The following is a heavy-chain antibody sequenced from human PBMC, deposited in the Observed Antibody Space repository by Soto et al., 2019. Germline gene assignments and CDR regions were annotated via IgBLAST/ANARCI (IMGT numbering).Heavy chain of an antibody. CDR1: GFTFSSYA. D-gene: IGHD6-13*01. Sequence: GGSLRLSCAASGFTFSSYAMHWVRQAPGKGLEWVAVISYDGSNRYYADSVKGRFTISRDNSKNTLYLQMNSLRAEDTAVYYCARDLASYSINGYFDYWGQGTLVTVSS. CDR2: ISYDGSNR. V-gene: IGHV3-30-3*01. J-gene: IGHJ4*02. CDR3: ARDLASYSINGYFDY.